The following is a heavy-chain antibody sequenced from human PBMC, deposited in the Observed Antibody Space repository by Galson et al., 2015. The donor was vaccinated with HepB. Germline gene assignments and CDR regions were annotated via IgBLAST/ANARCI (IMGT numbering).Heavy chain of an antibody. D-gene: IGHD3-16*01. CDR2: IHTNTGDP. Sequence: SVKVSCKASGYRFTSYALNWVRQAPGQGLEWMGWIHTNTGDPTYAQGFRGRFVFSLDKSVSTAYLQISSLKAEDTAVYYCARAATYFDVVWGPSDMDVWGQGTTVTVS. CDR3: ARAATYFDVVWGPSDMDV. V-gene: IGHV7-4-1*02. CDR1: GYRFTSYA. J-gene: IGHJ6*02.